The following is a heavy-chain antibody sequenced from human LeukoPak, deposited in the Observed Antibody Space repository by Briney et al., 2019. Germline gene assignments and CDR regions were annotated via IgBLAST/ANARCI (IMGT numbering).Heavy chain of an antibody. J-gene: IGHJ4*02. V-gene: IGHV1-2*02. CDR3: ARDVGRLVIVGATGHFDY. CDR1: GYTFTAYY. D-gene: IGHD1-26*01. CDR2: INPNSGGT. Sequence: GASVKVSCKASGYTFTAYYMHWVRQAPGQGLEWRGWINPNSGGTNYAQKFQGRVTMTRDTSISTAYMELSRLRSDDTAVYYCARDVGRLVIVGATGHFDYWGQGTLVTVSS.